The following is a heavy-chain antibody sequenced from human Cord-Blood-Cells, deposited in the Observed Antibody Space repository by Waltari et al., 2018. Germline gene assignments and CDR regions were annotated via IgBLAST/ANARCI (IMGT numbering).Heavy chain of an antibody. CDR1: GGSFSGYS. J-gene: IGHJ4*02. CDR3: ARGLERIPDY. V-gene: IGHV4-34*01. CDR2: INHSGST. Sequence: QVQLQQWGAGLLKPSATLSLTCAVYGGSFSGYSWSWSRQPPGKGLEWIGEINHSGSTNYNPSLKSRVTISVDTSKNQFSLKLSSVTAADTAVYYCARGLERIPDYWGQGTLVTVSS.